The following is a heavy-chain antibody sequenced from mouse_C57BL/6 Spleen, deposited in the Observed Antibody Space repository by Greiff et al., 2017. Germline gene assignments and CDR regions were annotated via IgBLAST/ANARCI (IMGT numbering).Heavy chain of an antibody. J-gene: IGHJ4*01. CDR2: IDPSDSYT. Sequence: VQLQQPGAELVKPGASVKLSCKASGYTFTSSWMQWVNQRPGQGLAWIGEIDPSDSYTNYNQKFKGKATVTVDPSSRTAYMQLSSLTSEDSAVDYGARKRAYYAMDYWGQGTSVTVAS. V-gene: IGHV1-50*01. CDR1: GYTFTSSW. CDR3: ARKRAYYAMDY.